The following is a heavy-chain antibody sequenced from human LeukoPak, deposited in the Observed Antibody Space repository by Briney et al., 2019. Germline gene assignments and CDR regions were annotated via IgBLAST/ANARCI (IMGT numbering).Heavy chain of an antibody. D-gene: IGHD3-22*01. Sequence: GASVKVSCKASGGTFSSYAISWVRQAPGQGLEWMGGIIPIFGTANYAQKFQGRVTITADESTSTAYMELSSLRSEDTAVYYCASPSAYYYDSSGYPHWGQGTLVTVSS. CDR3: ASPSAYYYDSSGYPH. CDR1: GGTFSSYA. CDR2: IIPIFGTA. J-gene: IGHJ4*02. V-gene: IGHV1-69*13.